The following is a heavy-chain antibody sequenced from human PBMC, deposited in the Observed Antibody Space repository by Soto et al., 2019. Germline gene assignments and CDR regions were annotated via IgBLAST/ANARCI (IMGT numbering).Heavy chain of an antibody. D-gene: IGHD3-22*01. J-gene: IGHJ5*02. CDR1: GSTYNSA. CDR3: ARGVYDSNGYSYP. Sequence: GGSLRLSCVASGSTYNSAMTWVRQAPGKGLEWVSSISGSGSGTYYAESLKGRFTISRDNAKNSLFLQMNSLRAEDTAVYYCARGVYDSNGYSYPWGQGTLVTVSS. CDR2: ISGSGSGT. V-gene: IGHV3-23*01.